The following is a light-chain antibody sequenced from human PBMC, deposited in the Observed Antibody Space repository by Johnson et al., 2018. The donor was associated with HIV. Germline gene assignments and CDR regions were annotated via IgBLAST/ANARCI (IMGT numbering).Light chain of an antibody. J-gene: IGLJ1*01. CDR3: GTWDSRLSAYV. Sequence: QSVLTQPPSVSAAPGQKVTISCSGSSSNIGNKYVSWYQQLPGTAPKLLIYENTKRPSGIPDRFSGSKSGTSATLGITGLQTGDEADYYCGTWDSRLSAYVFGTGTKVTAL. CDR1: SSNIGNKY. V-gene: IGLV1-51*02. CDR2: ENT.